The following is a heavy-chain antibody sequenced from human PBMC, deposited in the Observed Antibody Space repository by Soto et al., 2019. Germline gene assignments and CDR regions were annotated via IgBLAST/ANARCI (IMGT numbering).Heavy chain of an antibody. V-gene: IGHV3-30-3*01. J-gene: IGHJ4*02. CDR1: GFTFGSYA. CDR3: ARDVGPAVTTPYDY. CDR2: ISYDGSIK. Sequence: VGSLRLSCAASGFTFGSYAMHWVRQAPGKGLEWVAGISYDGSIKYYGDSVKGRFSVSRDNSKNTLYLQMNSLRPEDTAVNYCARDVGPAVTTPYDYWGQGTLVTVSS. D-gene: IGHD4-17*01.